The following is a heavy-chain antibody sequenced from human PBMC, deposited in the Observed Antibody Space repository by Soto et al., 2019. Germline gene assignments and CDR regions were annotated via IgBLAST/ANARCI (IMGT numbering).Heavy chain of an antibody. CDR1: EGTFSSYS. J-gene: IGHJ4*02. CDR2: IIPIFGTA. Sequence: QVQLVQSGAEVKKPGSSVKVSCKASEGTFSSYSINWVRQAPGQGLEWMGEIIPIFGTANYAQKFQGRVTITADESTSTAYMELSSLRSEDTAVYYCARDGGRNSGGIDYWGQGTLVTVSS. CDR3: ARDGGRNSGGIDY. V-gene: IGHV1-69*01. D-gene: IGHD1-26*01.